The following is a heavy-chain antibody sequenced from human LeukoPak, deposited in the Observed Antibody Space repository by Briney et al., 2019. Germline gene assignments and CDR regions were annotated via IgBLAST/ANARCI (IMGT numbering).Heavy chain of an antibody. CDR1: GYTLTDLS. CDR3: ARGLAPYDFWRGPSNWFDP. V-gene: IGHV1-24*01. Sequence: GASVKVSCKVSGYTLTDLSMHWVRQAPGKGLEWMGGFDPEDGETIYAQKFQGRVTMTEDTSTDTAYMELSSLRSEDTAVYYCARGLAPYDFWRGPSNWFDPWGQGTLVTVSS. D-gene: IGHD3-3*01. J-gene: IGHJ5*02. CDR2: FDPEDGET.